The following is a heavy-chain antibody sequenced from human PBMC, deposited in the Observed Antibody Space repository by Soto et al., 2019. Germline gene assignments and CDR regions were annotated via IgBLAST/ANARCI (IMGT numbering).Heavy chain of an antibody. CDR2: IRNKANSYTT. CDR3: ARILLWRGSGSQIDY. D-gene: IGHD3-10*01. CDR1: GFTFSDHY. J-gene: IGHJ4*02. Sequence: EVQLVESGGDLVQPGGSLRLSCAASGFTFSDHYMDWVRQAPGKGLEWVGRIRNKANSYTTEYAASIRGRFTISRDDSKNSVYLRMNSLKTEDTAVYYCARILLWRGSGSQIDYWGQGTLVTVSS. V-gene: IGHV3-72*01.